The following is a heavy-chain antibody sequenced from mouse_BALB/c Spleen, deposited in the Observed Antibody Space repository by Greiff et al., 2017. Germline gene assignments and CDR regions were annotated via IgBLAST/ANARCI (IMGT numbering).Heavy chain of an antibody. Sequence: VKLQQSGAELARPGASVKMSCKASGYTFTSYTMHWVKQRPGQGLEWIGYINPSSGYTNYNQKFKGKATLTVDKSSSTAYMQLSSLTSEDSAVYYCARRGSRYWYFDVWGAGTTVTVSS. CDR1: GYTFTSYT. CDR3: ARRGSRYWYFDV. CDR2: INPSSGYT. V-gene: IGHV1-4*01. J-gene: IGHJ1*01. D-gene: IGHD1-1*01.